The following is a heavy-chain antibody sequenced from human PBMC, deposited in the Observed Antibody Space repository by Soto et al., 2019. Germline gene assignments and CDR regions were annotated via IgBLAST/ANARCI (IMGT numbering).Heavy chain of an antibody. CDR2: ISDSGGKT. D-gene: IGHD1-26*01. J-gene: IGHJ4*02. CDR1: GFTFSSYA. V-gene: IGHV3-23*01. Sequence: PGGSLRLSCAASGFTFSSYAMSWVRQAPGKGLEWVSVISDSGGKTYYADSVKGRFTISRDNSKNILYVQMNSLRAEDTAIYYCAKDRDWGSGTYPDYWGQGTLVTVSS. CDR3: AKDRDWGSGTYPDY.